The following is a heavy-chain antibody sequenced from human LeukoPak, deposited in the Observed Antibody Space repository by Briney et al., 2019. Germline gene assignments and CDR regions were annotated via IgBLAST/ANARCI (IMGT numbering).Heavy chain of an antibody. V-gene: IGHV2-5*02. CDR2: IYWDDNK. Sequence: TLSLTCTFSGFSLSTSGVGVGWIRQPPGKALEWLVLIYWDDNKYYSPSLKSVLTITKDTSKNQVVLTMTNMDPVDTATYYCAHRFVHGDFDFWGQGTLVTVSS. CDR1: GFSLSTSGVG. CDR3: AHRFVHGDFDF. J-gene: IGHJ4*02. D-gene: IGHD4-17*01.